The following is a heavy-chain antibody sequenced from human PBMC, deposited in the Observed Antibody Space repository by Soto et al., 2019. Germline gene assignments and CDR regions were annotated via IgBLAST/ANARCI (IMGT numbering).Heavy chain of an antibody. CDR2: ISAHNGNT. J-gene: IGHJ4*02. D-gene: IGHD1-1*01. Sequence: QVHLVQSGAEVKKPGASVKVSCKGSGYTFTSYGITWVRQAPGQGLEWMGWISAHNGNTAYAQKLQGRVTVTRDTSTSTAYMELRSLGADDTAVDDCARGRYGDYWGQGALVTVSS. CDR3: ARGRYGDY. V-gene: IGHV1-18*01. CDR1: GYTFTSYG.